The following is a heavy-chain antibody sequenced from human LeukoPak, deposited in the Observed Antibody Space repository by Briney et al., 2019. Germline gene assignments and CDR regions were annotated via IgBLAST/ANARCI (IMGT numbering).Heavy chain of an antibody. CDR1: GGSISSYY. CDR2: IYTSGST. J-gene: IGHJ5*02. V-gene: IGHV4-4*07. D-gene: IGHD6-13*01. CDR3: ARDLGSIAAAGTRWFDP. Sequence: SETLSLTCTVSGGSISSYYLSWIRQPAGKGLEWIGRIYTSGSTNYNPSLKSRVTMSVDTSKNQFSLKLSSVTAADTAVYYCARDLGSIAAAGTRWFDPWGQGTLVTVSS.